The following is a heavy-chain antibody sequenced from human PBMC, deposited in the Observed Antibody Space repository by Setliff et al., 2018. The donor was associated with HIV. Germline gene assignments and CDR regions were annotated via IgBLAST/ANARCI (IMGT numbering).Heavy chain of an antibody. CDR2: ISPDGSAT. V-gene: IGHV3-7*01. CDR3: ARDYLYYNFWSGHNYDAFDI. CDR1: GFTFSSAW. D-gene: IGHD3-3*01. Sequence: GGSLRLSCAASGFTFSSAWMGWVRQAPAKGLEWVANISPDGSATYYVDSVKGRFTISRDNSKNSLYLQMNSLRVEDTAVYYCARDYLYYNFWSGHNYDAFDIWGQGTMVTV. J-gene: IGHJ3*02.